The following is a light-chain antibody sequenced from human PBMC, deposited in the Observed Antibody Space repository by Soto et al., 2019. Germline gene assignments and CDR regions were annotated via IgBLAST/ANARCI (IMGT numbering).Light chain of an antibody. CDR3: CSYAGSSTFAV. Sequence: QSALTQPASGAGSPGQSITISCTGTSSDVGSYNLVSWYQQHPGKAPKLMISEVSKRPSGVSNRLSGSKSGNTASLTLSGLQDEDEADYYCCSYAGSSTFAVFGGGTQLTVL. CDR1: SSDVGSYNL. V-gene: IGLV2-23*02. J-gene: IGLJ7*01. CDR2: EVS.